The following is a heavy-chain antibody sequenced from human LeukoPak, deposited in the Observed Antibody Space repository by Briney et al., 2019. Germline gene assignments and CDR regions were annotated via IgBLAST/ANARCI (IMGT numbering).Heavy chain of an antibody. D-gene: IGHD4-23*01. CDR1: GGTFSSYA. CDR2: IIPIFGTA. V-gene: IGHV1-69*13. J-gene: IGHJ3*02. CDR3: ARDRSAKGGNLAFDI. Sequence: SVKVSCKASGGTFSSYAISWVRQAPGQGLEWMGGIIPIFGTANYAQKFQGRVTITADESTSTAYMELSSLRSEDTAVYYCARDRSAKGGNLAFDIWAKGQWSPSLQ.